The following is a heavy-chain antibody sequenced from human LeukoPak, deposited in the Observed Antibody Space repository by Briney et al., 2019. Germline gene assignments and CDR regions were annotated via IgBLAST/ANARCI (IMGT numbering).Heavy chain of an antibody. D-gene: IGHD3-22*01. CDR1: GFTFSSYG. CDR3: ARDKYYYDSSGYYAY. J-gene: IGHJ4*02. V-gene: IGHV3-30*03. Sequence: PGGSLRLSCAASGFTFSSYGMHWVRQAPGKGLEWVAVISYDGNNKYYADSVKGRFTISRDNSKNTLYLQMNSLRAEDTAVYYCARDKYYYDSSGYYAYWGQGTLVTVSS. CDR2: ISYDGNNK.